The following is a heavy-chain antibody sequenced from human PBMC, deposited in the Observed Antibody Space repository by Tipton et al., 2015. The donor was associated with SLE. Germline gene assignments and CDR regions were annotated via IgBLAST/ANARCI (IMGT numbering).Heavy chain of an antibody. CDR3: AKDKRGTTVTRCYFDY. V-gene: IGHV3-20*04. CDR2: INWNGGST. CDR1: GFTFDDYG. J-gene: IGHJ4*02. D-gene: IGHD4-17*01. Sequence: SLRLSCAASGFTFDDYGMSWVRQAPGKGLEWVSGINWNGGSTGYADSVKGRFTISRDNAKNSLYLQMNSLRAEDTALYYCAKDKRGTTVTRCYFDYWGQGTLVTVSS.